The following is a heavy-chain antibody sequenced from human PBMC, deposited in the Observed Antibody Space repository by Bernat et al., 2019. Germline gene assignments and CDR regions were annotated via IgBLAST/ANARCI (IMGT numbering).Heavy chain of an antibody. J-gene: IGHJ4*02. CDR3: ARDPYHYYSSPYYFDY. CDR1: GFTFSSYG. V-gene: IGHV3-33*01. CDR2: IWYDGSNK. D-gene: IGHD6-6*01. Sequence: QVQLVESGGGVVQPGRSLRLSCAASGFTFSSYGMHWVRQAPGKGLEWVAVIWYDGSNKYYADSVKGRFTISGDNSKNTLYLHMNSLRAEDTAVYYCARDPYHYYSSPYYFDYWGQGTLVTVSS.